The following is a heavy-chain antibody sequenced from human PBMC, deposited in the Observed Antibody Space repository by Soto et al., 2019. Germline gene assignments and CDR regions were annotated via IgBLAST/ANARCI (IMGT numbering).Heavy chain of an antibody. CDR2: IYPSGGEI. CDR3: VKGGWGDN. V-gene: IGHV3-23*01. CDR1: GFNFSTYG. J-gene: IGHJ4*02. D-gene: IGHD6-19*01. Sequence: EVQLLESGGGLVQPGASLRLSCAASGFNFSTYGMTWVRQAPGRGLVWVSAIYPSGGEIYYAAAVMGRFIISRDDSRGSVSLQMDSLRGEDTATYYCVKGGWGDNWGPGTLVTVSP.